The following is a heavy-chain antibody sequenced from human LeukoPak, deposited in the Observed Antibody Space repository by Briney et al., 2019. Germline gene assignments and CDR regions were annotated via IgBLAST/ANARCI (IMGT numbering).Heavy chain of an antibody. CDR2: ISGSGGST. V-gene: IGHV3-23*01. CDR1: GFTFSSYA. Sequence: GGSLRLSCAASGFTFSSYAMSWVRQAPGKGLEWVSAISGSGGSTYYADSVKGRFTISRDNSQNTLYLQMNSLRAEDTAVYYCAKSGTSLNYYYYYMDVWGKGTTVTVSS. J-gene: IGHJ6*03. D-gene: IGHD6-13*01. CDR3: AKSGTSLNYYYYYMDV.